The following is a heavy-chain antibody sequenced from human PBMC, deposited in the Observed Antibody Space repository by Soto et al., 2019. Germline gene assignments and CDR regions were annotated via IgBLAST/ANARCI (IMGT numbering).Heavy chain of an antibody. CDR1: GFTFSSYA. D-gene: IGHD3-22*01. Sequence: PGGSLRLSCAASGFTFSSYAMHWVRQAPGKGLEWVAVISYDGSNKYYADSVKGRFTISRDNSKNTLYLQMNSLRAEDTAVYYCARVGLVVAKGRAIDSWGQATMVTVSS. V-gene: IGHV3-30-3*01. J-gene: IGHJ3*02. CDR2: ISYDGSNK. CDR3: ARVGLVVAKGRAIDS.